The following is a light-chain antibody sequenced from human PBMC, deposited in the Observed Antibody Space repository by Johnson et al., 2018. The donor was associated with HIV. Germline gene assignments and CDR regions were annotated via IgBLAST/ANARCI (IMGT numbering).Light chain of an antibody. CDR2: ENT. J-gene: IGLJ1*01. CDR1: SSNIGSNY. CDR3: GTWDSSLSAGV. Sequence: QSVLTQPPSVSAAPGQKVTISCSGSSSNIGSNYVSWYQQLPGTAPKLLIYENTKRPSGIPDRFSGSKSGTSATLGITGLQTGDEADYYCGTWDSSLSAGVFGTG. V-gene: IGLV1-51*02.